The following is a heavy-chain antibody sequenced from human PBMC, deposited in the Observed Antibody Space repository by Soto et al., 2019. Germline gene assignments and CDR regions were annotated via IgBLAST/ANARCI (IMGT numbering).Heavy chain of an antibody. D-gene: IGHD1-7*01. CDR3: ASRDPGTSVDY. V-gene: IGHV4-4*02. J-gene: IGHJ4*02. CDR2: IYRTGST. Sequence: SETLSLTCAVSGASFTSNDWWTWVRQPPGRGLEWIGEIYRTGSTNYNPSLKSRVTISLDKSENQFSLKVTSLTAADTAVYYCASRDPGTSVDYWGQGTLVTVS. CDR1: GASFTSNDW.